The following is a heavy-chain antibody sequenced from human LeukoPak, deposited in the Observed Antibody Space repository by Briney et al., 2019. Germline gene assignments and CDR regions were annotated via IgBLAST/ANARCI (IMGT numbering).Heavy chain of an antibody. CDR2: IYYSGST. D-gene: IGHD2-2*01. V-gene: IGHV4-39*07. CDR3: ARAQDIVVVPAERGWFDP. CDR1: GDSISTNNYS. Sequence: SETLSLTCTVSGDSISTNNYSWGWIRQPPGKGLEWIGTIYYSGSTYYNPSLKSRVTISVDTSKNQFSLKLSSVTAADTAVYYCARAQDIVVVPAERGWFDPWGQGTLVTVSS. J-gene: IGHJ5*02.